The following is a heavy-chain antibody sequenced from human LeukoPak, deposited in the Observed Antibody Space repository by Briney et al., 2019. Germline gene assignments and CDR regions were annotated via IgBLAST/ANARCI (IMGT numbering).Heavy chain of an antibody. CDR1: GFTLRSHE. CDR3: ARALLDPNGDYHLNFDY. J-gene: IGHJ4*02. CDR2: IDYSGGST. D-gene: IGHD4-17*01. Sequence: GGSLRLSCTASGFTLRSHEMSWIRQAPGKGLEWVSSIDYSGGSTHYADSVMGRFTIPRDNSKNTLYLQLNSLSDDDTAVYYCARALLDPNGDYHLNFDYWGQGALVTVSS. V-gene: IGHV3-23*01.